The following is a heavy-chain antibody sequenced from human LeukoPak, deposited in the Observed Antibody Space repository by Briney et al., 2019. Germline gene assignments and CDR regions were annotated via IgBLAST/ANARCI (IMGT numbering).Heavy chain of an antibody. CDR3: AKVREVGSSSWVVVYFDY. J-gene: IGHJ4*02. D-gene: IGHD6-13*01. CDR2: ISGSGGST. V-gene: IGHV3-23*01. CDR1: GFTFSSYA. Sequence: GGSLRLSCAASGFTFSSYAMSRVRQAPGKGLEWVSAISGSGGSTYYADSVKGRFTISRDNSKNTLYLQMNSLRAEDTAVYYCAKVREVGSSSWVVVYFDYWGQGTLVTVSS.